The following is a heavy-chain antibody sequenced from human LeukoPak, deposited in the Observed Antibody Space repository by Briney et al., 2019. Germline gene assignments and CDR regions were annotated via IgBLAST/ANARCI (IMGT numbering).Heavy chain of an antibody. CDR3: ARAWLTGGSYYAMDV. CDR2: IYSSSSYI. Sequence: PGGSLRLSCAASGFTFSSYSMNWVRQAPGKGLEWVSSIYSSSSYIYYADSVKGRFTISRDNAKSSLYLQMNSLRAEDTAVYYCARAWLTGGSYYAMDVWGQGTTVTVSS. CDR1: GFTFSSYS. V-gene: IGHV3-21*01. D-gene: IGHD3-10*01. J-gene: IGHJ6*02.